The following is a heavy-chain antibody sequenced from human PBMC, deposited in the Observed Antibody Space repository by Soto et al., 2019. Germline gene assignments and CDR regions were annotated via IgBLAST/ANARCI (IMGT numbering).Heavy chain of an antibody. CDR1: GVTFSSYG. D-gene: IGHD6-6*01. CDR3: AMEYSSTSFDP. Sequence: QVQLVESGGGVVQPGRSLRLSCAASGVTFSSYGMHWVLQAPGKGLEWVAVIWYDGSNKYYADSVQGRLTISRDNSKNMLYLQLHSLRAEDTAVYYCAMEYSSTSFDPWGQGTLVTVSS. CDR2: IWYDGSNK. V-gene: IGHV3-33*01. J-gene: IGHJ5*02.